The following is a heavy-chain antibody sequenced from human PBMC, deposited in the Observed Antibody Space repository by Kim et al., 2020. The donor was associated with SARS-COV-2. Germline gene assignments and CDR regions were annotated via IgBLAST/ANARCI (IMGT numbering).Heavy chain of an antibody. V-gene: IGHV5-51*01. CDR3: ARGGYSNAFDI. D-gene: IGHD5-18*01. Sequence: TTDSPSCQGQVTIADDKSNSTAYLQWRSLKASDTAMYYCARGGYSNAFDIWGQGTMVTVSS. J-gene: IGHJ3*02. CDR2: T.